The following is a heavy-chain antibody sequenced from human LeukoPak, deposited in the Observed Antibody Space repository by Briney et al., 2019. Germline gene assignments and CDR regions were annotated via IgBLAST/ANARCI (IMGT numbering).Heavy chain of an antibody. CDR1: GFSFSATG. D-gene: IGHD1-26*01. CDR3: AKGSFWSAPADCFGS. Sequence: PGVSLRLSCAASGFSFSATGMYWVRQAPGKGVEWVAGIWYDSRDRYYADSVKDRFTISRDNSRNTLFLQMNSLTAEDTAVYYCAKGSFWSAPADCFGSWGQGTLATVTS. CDR2: IWYDSRDR. V-gene: IGHV3-33*03. J-gene: IGHJ4*02.